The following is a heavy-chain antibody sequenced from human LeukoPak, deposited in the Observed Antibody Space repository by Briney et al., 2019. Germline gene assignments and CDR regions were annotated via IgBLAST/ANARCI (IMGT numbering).Heavy chain of an antibody. V-gene: IGHV3-11*04. J-gene: IGHJ3*02. CDR3: ASPKYYDFWSGYYRDAFDI. CDR1: GFTFSDYY. D-gene: IGHD3-3*01. CDR2: ISSSGSTI. Sequence: PGGSLRLSCAASGFTFSDYYMSWIRQAPGKGLEWVSYISSSGSTIYYADSVKGRFTISRDNAKNSLYLQMNSLRAEDTAVYYCASPKYYDFWSGYYRDAFDIWGQGTMVTVSS.